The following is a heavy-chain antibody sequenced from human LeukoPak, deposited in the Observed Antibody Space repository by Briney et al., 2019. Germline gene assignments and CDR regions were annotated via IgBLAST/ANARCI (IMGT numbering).Heavy chain of an antibody. CDR1: GGSISRSSYY. CDR2: IYYSGTT. D-gene: IGHD5-24*01. V-gene: IGHV4-39*01. Sequence: SETLSLTCTVSGGSISRSSYYWGWIRQPPGKGLEWIGSIYYSGTTYYSSSLKSRVTISVDTSKNQFSLKLSPVTAADTAVYYCARSGDGYNPPMDYWGQGTLVTVSS. J-gene: IGHJ4*02. CDR3: ARSGDGYNPPMDY.